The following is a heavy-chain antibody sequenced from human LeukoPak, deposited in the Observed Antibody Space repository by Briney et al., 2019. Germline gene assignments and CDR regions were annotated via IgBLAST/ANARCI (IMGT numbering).Heavy chain of an antibody. CDR1: GFTFSSYV. J-gene: IGHJ4*02. D-gene: IGHD4-11*01. CDR3: AKDNSNFYFDY. V-gene: IGHV3-23*01. Sequence: GGSLRLSCAASGFTFSSYVMSWVRQAPGKGLEWVSTVGGSGITTYYADSVKGRSTISRDNSKNTLYLQMNSLRAEDTALYYCAKDNSNFYFDYWGQGTLVTVSS. CDR2: VGGSGITT.